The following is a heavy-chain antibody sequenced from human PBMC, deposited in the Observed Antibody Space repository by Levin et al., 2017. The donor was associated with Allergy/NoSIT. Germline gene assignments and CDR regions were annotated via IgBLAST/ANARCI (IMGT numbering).Heavy chain of an antibody. CDR2: ISGSGGST. J-gene: IGHJ4*02. CDR1: EFTFSNYA. CDR3: AKALIAAAGYSPRRGNFDY. Sequence: GGSLRLSCAASEFTFSNYAMSWVRQAPGKGLEWVSTISGSGGSTSYADSVKGRFTISRDNSKNTLYLQMASLRAEDTAIYYCAKALIAAAGYSPRRGNFDYWGQGTLVTVSS. D-gene: IGHD6-13*01. V-gene: IGHV3-23*01.